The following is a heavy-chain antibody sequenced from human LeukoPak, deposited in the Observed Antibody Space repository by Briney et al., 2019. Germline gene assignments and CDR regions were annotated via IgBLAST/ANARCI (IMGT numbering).Heavy chain of an antibody. CDR1: GGSISSSSYY. CDR2: IYYSGTT. Sequence: PSETLSLTCTVSGGSISSSSYYWGWIRQPPGKGLEWIGSIYYSGTTYYNPSLKSRVTISVDTSKNQFSLKLSSVTAADTAAYNCGRISGSSSGLYYYYYHTDVWGRGTTVSVPS. J-gene: IGHJ6*03. V-gene: IGHV4-39*07. CDR3: GRISGSSSGLYYYYYHTDV. D-gene: IGHD6-6*01.